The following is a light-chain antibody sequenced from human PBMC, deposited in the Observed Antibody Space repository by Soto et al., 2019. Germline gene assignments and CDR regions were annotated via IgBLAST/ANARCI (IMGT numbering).Light chain of an antibody. CDR2: EVS. CDR3: SSYAGSDNPYV. J-gene: IGLJ1*01. Sequence: QSALTQPASVSGSPGQSITISCTGTSSDVGGFNYVSWYQHHPGKAPKLTIYEVSNRPSGVSNRFSGSKSGNTASLTVSGLQAEDEADYYCSSYAGSDNPYVFGTGTKVTVL. V-gene: IGLV2-14*01. CDR1: SSDVGGFNY.